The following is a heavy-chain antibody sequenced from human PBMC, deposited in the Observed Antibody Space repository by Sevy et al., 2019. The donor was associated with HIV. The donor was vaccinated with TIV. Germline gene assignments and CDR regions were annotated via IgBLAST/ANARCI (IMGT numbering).Heavy chain of an antibody. V-gene: IGHV4-59*01. J-gene: IGHJ6*02. Sequence: SETLSLTCTVSGGSISSYYWSWIRQPPGKGLEWIGYIYYSGSTNYNPSLKSRVTISVDTSKNQFSLKLSSVTAADTVVYYCARDRIAAAGRRSPGMDVWGQGTTVTVSS. CDR1: GGSISSYY. CDR2: IYYSGST. D-gene: IGHD6-13*01. CDR3: ARDRIAAAGRRSPGMDV.